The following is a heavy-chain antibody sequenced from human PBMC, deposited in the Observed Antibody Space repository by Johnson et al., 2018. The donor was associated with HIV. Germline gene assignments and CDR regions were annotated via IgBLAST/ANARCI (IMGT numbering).Heavy chain of an antibody. Sequence: QVQLVESGGGVVQPGGSLRLSCAASGFTFSRYGMHWVRQAPGKGLEWVAFISYDGSNKYYADSVKGRFTISRDNSKNTLYLKMISLRADDTAVYYCAKDFWGFIVGATDDAFVIWGQGTMVTVS. V-gene: IGHV3-30*19. D-gene: IGHD3-16*02. CDR1: GFTFSRYG. J-gene: IGHJ3*02. CDR2: ISYDGSNK. CDR3: AKDFWGFIVGATDDAFVI.